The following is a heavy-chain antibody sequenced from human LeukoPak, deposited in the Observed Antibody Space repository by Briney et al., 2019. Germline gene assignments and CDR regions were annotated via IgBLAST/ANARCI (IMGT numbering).Heavy chain of an antibody. CDR1: GFTFSNFW. Sequence: GGSLRLSCAASGFTFSNFWMTWVRQAPGKGLEWVAIIKQDGSQKYYVDSVKGRFTISRDNARNSLYLQMNSLRAEDTAVYWAVAGTTYWGQGTLVAVSS. J-gene: IGHJ4*02. CDR2: IKQDGSQK. V-gene: IGHV3-7*05. D-gene: IGHD6-19*01. CDR3: VAGTTY.